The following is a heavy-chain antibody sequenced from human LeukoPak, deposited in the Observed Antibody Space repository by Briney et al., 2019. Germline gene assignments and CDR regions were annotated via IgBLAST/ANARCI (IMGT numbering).Heavy chain of an antibody. D-gene: IGHD3-10*01. CDR1: GFTFSSYA. CDR3: AKDSNYYGSGSLDY. J-gene: IGHJ4*02. CDR2: ISGSGGST. V-gene: IGHV3-23*01. Sequence: GGSLRLSCAASGFTFSSYAMSWVRQAPGKGLEWVSAISGSGGSTCYADSVKGRFTISRDNSKNTLYLQMNSLRAEDTAVYYCAKDSNYYGSGSLDYWGQGTLVTVSS.